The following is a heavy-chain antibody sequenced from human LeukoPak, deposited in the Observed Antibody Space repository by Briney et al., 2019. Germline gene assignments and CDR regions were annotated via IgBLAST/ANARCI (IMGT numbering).Heavy chain of an antibody. D-gene: IGHD3-10*01. V-gene: IGHV1-69*06. J-gene: IGHJ5*02. CDR1: GGTFSSYA. Sequence: ASVKVSCKASGGTFSSYAISWVRQAPGQGLEWMGGIIPIFGTANYAQKFQGRVTITADKSTSTAYMELSSLRSEDTAVYCCARPRITMVRGVISLGWFDPWGQGTLVTVSS. CDR2: IIPIFGTA. CDR3: ARPRITMVRGVISLGWFDP.